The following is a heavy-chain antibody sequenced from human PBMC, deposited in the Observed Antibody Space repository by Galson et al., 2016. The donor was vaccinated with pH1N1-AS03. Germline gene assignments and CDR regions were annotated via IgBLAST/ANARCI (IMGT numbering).Heavy chain of an antibody. Sequence: CAISGDSVSSDNAAWNWIRQSPSRGLEWLGRTYYRSRWYNDYAPSLSSRVSFTADTSKNQFSLHLTSVTPEDSATYFCVRDFYGDVFGYWGQGTLVTVSS. D-gene: IGHD4-17*01. CDR2: TYYRSRWYN. V-gene: IGHV6-1*01. CDR3: VRDFYGDVFGY. CDR1: GDSVSSDNAA. J-gene: IGHJ4*02.